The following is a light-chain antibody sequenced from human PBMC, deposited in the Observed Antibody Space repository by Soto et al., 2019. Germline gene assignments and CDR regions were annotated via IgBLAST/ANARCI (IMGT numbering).Light chain of an antibody. CDR2: EVS. J-gene: IGLJ3*02. CDR1: SSDVGAYNL. Sequence: QSALTQPASVSGSPGQSVTISCTGTSSDVGAYNLVSWYQQYPGKAPKLMIYEVSNRPSGVSNRFSGSKSGNTASLTISGLQAEDEADYYCSSYTTSSTVWVFGGGTKLTVL. CDR3: SSYTTSSTVWV. V-gene: IGLV2-14*01.